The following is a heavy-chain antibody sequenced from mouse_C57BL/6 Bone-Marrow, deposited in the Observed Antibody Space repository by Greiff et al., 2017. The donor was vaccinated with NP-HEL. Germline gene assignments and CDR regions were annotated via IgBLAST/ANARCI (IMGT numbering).Heavy chain of an antibody. CDR3: ARSGLLRGFAY. D-gene: IGHD1-1*01. J-gene: IGHJ3*01. CDR1: GYTFTDYY. V-gene: IGHV1-76*01. CDR2: IYPGSGNT. Sequence: VKLMESGAELVRPGASVKLSCKASGYTFTDYYINWVKQRPGQGLEWIARIYPGSGNTYYNEKFKGKATLTAEKSSSTAYMQLSSLTSEDSAVYFCARSGLLRGFAYWGQGTLVTVSA.